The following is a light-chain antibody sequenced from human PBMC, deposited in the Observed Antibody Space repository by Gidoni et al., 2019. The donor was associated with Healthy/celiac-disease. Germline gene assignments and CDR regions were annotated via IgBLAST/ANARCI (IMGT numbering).Light chain of an antibody. CDR1: QIVSSY. J-gene: IGKJ4*01. CDR3: QQRSNWPPSLT. CDR2: DES. V-gene: IGKV3-11*01. Sequence: EIVLTQSPATLSLSPGERATLSCRASQIVSSYLAWYQQKPGQAPRLLIYDESNMATGIPARFSGSGSGTDFTLTIRSLEPEDFAVYYCQQRSNWPPSLTVXGXTKVEIK.